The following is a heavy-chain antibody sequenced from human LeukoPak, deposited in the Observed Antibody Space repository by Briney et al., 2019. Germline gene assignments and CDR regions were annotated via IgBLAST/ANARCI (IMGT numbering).Heavy chain of an antibody. D-gene: IGHD5-24*01. V-gene: IGHV1-2*04. CDR3: ARVGDGLNDGFDI. CDR1: GYTFTGYY. Sequence: ASVKVSCKASGYTFTGYYMNWVRQAPGQGLEWMGRINPNTGGTNYAQNFQGCVTMTRDTSITTVYMELSRLRSDDTAVYYCARVGDGLNDGFDIWGQGTMVTVSS. J-gene: IGHJ3*02. CDR2: INPNTGGT.